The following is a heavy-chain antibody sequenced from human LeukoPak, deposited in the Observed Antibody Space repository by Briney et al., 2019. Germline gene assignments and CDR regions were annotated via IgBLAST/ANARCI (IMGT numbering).Heavy chain of an antibody. CDR2: ISDDGGNK. Sequence: GGSLRLSCAASGFIFSNYGMHWVCQAPGKGLEWVAVISDDGGNKYYVDSVKGRFTISRDNSKNTLYMQMNSLRDEDTAMYYCARGSQQLVIDYWGQGTLVTVSS. J-gene: IGHJ4*02. D-gene: IGHD6-13*01. V-gene: IGHV3-30*03. CDR3: ARGSQQLVIDY. CDR1: GFIFSNYG.